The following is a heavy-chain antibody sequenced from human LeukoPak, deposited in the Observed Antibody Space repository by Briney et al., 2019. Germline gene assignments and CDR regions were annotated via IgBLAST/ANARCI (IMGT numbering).Heavy chain of an antibody. D-gene: IGHD2-2*01. CDR3: ARRRGNAHFDY. CDR2: IYPGDSET. CDR1: GYSFTNYW. Sequence: GESLKISCKGIGYSFTNYWIAWVRQMPGEGLEWMGIIYPGDSETTYSPSFQGQVTISADKSISTAYLQWSSLKASDTAMYYCARRRGNAHFDYWGQGTLVTVSS. V-gene: IGHV5-51*01. J-gene: IGHJ4*02.